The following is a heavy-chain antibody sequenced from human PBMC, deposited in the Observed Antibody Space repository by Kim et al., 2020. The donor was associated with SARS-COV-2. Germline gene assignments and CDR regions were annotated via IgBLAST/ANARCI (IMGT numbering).Heavy chain of an antibody. Sequence: GGSLRLSCAASGFTFSNYWMHWVRQAPGKGLVWVSPINGNGTSTNYADSVKGRFTISRDNAKNTLFLQMNSLRAEDTAVYYCARGNYHCMCDCDGGTT. CDR1: GFTFSNYW. V-gene: IGHV3-74*01. CDR3: ARGNYHCMCD. J-gene: IGHJ6*02. CDR2: INGNGTST.